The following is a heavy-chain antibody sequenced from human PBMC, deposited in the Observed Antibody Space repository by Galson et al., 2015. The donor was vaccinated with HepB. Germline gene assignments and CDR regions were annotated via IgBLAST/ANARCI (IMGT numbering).Heavy chain of an antibody. CDR2: ISYDGSNK. V-gene: IGHV3-30*03. Sequence: SLRLSCAASGFTFSSYGMHWVRQAPGKGLEWVAVISYDGSNKYYADSVKGRFTISRDNSKNTLYLQMNSLRAEDTAVYYCARETFFGYSSSSGAFDYWGQGTLVTVSS. CDR3: ARETFFGYSSSSGAFDY. J-gene: IGHJ4*02. CDR1: GFTFSSYG. D-gene: IGHD6-13*01.